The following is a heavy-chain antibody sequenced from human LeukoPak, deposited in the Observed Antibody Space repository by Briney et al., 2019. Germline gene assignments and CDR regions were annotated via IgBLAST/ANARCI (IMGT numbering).Heavy chain of an antibody. V-gene: IGHV3-53*01. D-gene: IGHD2-2*01. CDR1: GFTLRSNY. J-gene: IGHJ5*02. CDR2: IYSSGNT. Sequence: GGSLRLSCAASGFTLRSNYMRSVSQAPGKGLEWVSVIYSSGNTYYADSVKGRFTISRDNSKNTLYLQMNSLRAEDTAVYYCARGARRICSSTSCPFDPWGQGTLVTVSS. CDR3: ARGARRICSSTSCPFDP.